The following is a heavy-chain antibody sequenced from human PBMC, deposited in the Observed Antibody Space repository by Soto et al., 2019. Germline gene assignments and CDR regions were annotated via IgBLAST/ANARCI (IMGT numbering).Heavy chain of an antibody. D-gene: IGHD2-15*01. V-gene: IGHV4-31*03. CDR1: GGSISSGGYH. Sequence: LSETLSLTCPVSGGSISSGGYHWSWIRQHPGKGLEWIGYIYYSGITYYNPSLKSRVTISVDTSKNQFSLKLSSVTAADTAVYYRAIFYVWTQSTTVTGS. J-gene: IGHJ6*02. CDR2: IYYSGIT. CDR3: AIFYV.